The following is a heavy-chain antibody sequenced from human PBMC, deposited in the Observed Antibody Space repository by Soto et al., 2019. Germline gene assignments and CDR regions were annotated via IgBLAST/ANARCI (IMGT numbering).Heavy chain of an antibody. V-gene: IGHV3-72*01. CDR1: GFTLSDHY. Sequence: EMQVVESGGGLVQPGGSLRLSCAASGFTLSDHYMDWVRQAPGKGLEWVGRSKNKAHGYTTNYAASVQGRFTISRDDSKTSLYLQMSSLKTEDTAVYYCARSQGPTGMDVWGQGTTVTVSS. CDR3: ARSQGPTGMDV. CDR2: SKNKAHGYTT. J-gene: IGHJ6*02.